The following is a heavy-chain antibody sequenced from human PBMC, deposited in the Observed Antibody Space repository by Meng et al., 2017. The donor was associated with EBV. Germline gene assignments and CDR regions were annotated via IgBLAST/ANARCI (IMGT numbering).Heavy chain of an antibody. D-gene: IGHD6-19*01. CDR2: INPSGGST. CDR3: ARDPAGAVAGTHFDY. Sequence: QVQLVQSGAEVKKPGTLVKVSCKASGYTFTSYYMHWVRQAPGQGLEWMGIINPSGGSTSYAQKFQGRVTMTRDTSTSTVYMELSSLRSEDTAVYYCARDPAGAVAGTHFDYWGQGTLVTVSS. CDR1: GYTFTSYY. J-gene: IGHJ4*02. V-gene: IGHV1-46*01.